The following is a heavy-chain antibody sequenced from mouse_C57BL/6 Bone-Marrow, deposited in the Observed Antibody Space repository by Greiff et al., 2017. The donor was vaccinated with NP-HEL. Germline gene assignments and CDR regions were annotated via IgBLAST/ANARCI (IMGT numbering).Heavy chain of an antibody. CDR3: AKGDGSSSYWYIDV. J-gene: IGHJ1*03. D-gene: IGHD1-1*01. CDR2: FHPYNDDT. V-gene: IGHV1-47*01. Sequence: VQLQQSGAELVKPGASVKMSCKASGYTFTTYPIEWMKQNHGKSLEWIGNFHPYNDDTKYNEKFKGKATLTVEKSSSTVYLELRRLTSDDSAVYYCAKGDGSSSYWYIDVWGTGTTVTVSS. CDR1: GYTFTTYP.